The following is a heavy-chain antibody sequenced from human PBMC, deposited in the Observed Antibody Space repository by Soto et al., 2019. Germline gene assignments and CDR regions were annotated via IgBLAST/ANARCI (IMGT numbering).Heavy chain of an antibody. J-gene: IGHJ4*02. CDR3: AREAYSGTYAEFDF. CDR2: ISSSGSIT. D-gene: IGHD1-26*01. V-gene: IGHV3-48*03. CDR1: GFTFNSYE. Sequence: GGSLRLSCAASGFTFNSYEMNWVRQAPGKGLEWISYISSSGSITYYADSVKGRFAISRDDAKNSLHLQMNSLGAEDTAIYYCAREAYSGTYAEFDFWGQGTLVTVSS.